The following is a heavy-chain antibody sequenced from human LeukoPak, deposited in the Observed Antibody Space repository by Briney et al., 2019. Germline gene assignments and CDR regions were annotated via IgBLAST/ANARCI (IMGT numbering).Heavy chain of an antibody. D-gene: IGHD4-17*01. Sequence: SETLSLTCAVSGYSISSGYCWGWIRQPPGKGLEWIGSIYHSGSTYYNPSLKSRVTISVDTSKNQFSLKLSSVTAADTAVYYCARSATTVTTEHDYWGQGTLVTVSS. CDR2: IYHSGST. V-gene: IGHV4-38-2*01. J-gene: IGHJ4*02. CDR3: ARSATTVTTEHDY. CDR1: GYSISSGYC.